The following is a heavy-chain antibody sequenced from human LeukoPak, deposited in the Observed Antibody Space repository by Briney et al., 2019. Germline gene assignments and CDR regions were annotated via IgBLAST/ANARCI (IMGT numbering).Heavy chain of an antibody. D-gene: IGHD7-27*01. CDR2: VWYDGSEK. Sequence: PGRSLRLSCAASGFTFSSYGIHWVRQAPGKGLEWVAVVWYDGSEKYYADSVKGRFTISRDNSKNTLYLQMNSLRAEDTAIYYCARDRGDPDYYFDQWGQGTLVTASS. V-gene: IGHV3-33*01. J-gene: IGHJ4*02. CDR3: ARDRGDPDYYFDQ. CDR1: GFTFSSYG.